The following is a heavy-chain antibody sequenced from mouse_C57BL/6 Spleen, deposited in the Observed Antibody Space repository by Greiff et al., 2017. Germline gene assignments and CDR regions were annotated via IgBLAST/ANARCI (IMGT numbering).Heavy chain of an antibody. D-gene: IGHD2-3*01. CDR1: GYTFTSYW. J-gene: IGHJ1*03. V-gene: IGHV1-7*01. CDR2: INPSSGYT. CDR3: ASLYDGLGYFDV. Sequence: VHLVESGAELAKPGASVKLSCKASGYTFTSYWMHWVKQRPGQGLEWIGYINPSSGYTKYNQKFKDKATLTADKSSSTAYMQLSSLTYEDSAVYYCASLYDGLGYFDVWGTGTTVTVSS.